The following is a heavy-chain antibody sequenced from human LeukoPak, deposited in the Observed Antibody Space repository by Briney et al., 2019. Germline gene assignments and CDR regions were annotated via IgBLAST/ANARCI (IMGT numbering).Heavy chain of an antibody. CDR2: FYPANSDT. CDR3: ARRYDNTGYSDY. D-gene: IGHD2-21*01. V-gene: IGHV5-51*01. Sequence: SSSSYYWGWIRQPPGKGLEWVGIFYPANSDTRYSPSFQGQVTMSADKSINTAYLQWSSLKASDTAMYYCARRYDNTGYSDYWGQGTLVTVSS. CDR1: SSSSYY. J-gene: IGHJ4*02.